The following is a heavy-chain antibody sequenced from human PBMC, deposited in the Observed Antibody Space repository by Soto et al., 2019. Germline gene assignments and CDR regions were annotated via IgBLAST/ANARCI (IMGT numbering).Heavy chain of an antibody. CDR3: ARDGGYSYGYGGWFDP. J-gene: IGHJ5*02. CDR1: GGTFSSYT. CDR2: IIPILGIA. Sequence: QVQLVQSGAEVKKPGSSVKVSCKASGGTFSSYTISWVRQAPGQGLEWMGRIIPILGIANYAQKFQGRVTITADKSTSTAYMELSSLRSEDTAVYYCARDGGYSYGYGGWFDPWGRGTLVTVSS. D-gene: IGHD5-18*01. V-gene: IGHV1-69*08.